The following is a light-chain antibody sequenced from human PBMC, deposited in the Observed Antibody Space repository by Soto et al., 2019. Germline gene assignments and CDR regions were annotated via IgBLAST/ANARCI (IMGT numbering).Light chain of an antibody. CDR3: CSYTSSSTPLHVV. J-gene: IGLJ2*01. Sequence: QSALTQPASVSGSPGQSITISCTGTSSDVGGYNYVSWYQQHPGKAPKLMIYDVSNRPSGVSNRFSGSKSGNTASLTISGLQAEDEADYYCCSYTSSSTPLHVVFGGGTKLTVL. CDR1: SSDVGGYNY. V-gene: IGLV2-14*01. CDR2: DVS.